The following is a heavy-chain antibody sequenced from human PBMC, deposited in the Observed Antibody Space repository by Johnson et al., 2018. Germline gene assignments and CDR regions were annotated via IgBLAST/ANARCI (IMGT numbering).Heavy chain of an antibody. CDR2: ISWNSGSR. V-gene: IGHV3-9*01. J-gene: IGHJ6*02. D-gene: IGHD2-8*01. CDR1: GFTFDDYA. CDR3: AKEMGRGDFYDYGMDV. Sequence: EVQLVESGGGLVQPGRSMRLSCAASGFTFDDYAIHWVRQSPGKGLEWVSGISWNSGSRGYADSVKGRFTISSANAKTSLYLQMTSLRPEDTALYYCAKEMGRGDFYDYGMDVWGQGTTVAVSS.